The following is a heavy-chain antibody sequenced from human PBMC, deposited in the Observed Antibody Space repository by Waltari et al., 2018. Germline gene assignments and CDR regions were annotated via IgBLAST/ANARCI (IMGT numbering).Heavy chain of an antibody. V-gene: IGHV3-21*02. CDR3: AREGAEQWVVEDYGMDV. J-gene: IGHJ6*02. D-gene: IGHD6-19*01. CDR1: GFKFSAYA. Sequence: EVQLVESGGGLVKPGGSLRLSCVASGFKFSAYAMNWVRQAPGKGWGWVSFIGSSSSFMDYADSVRGRFTVSRDNAKNTRYLQMDTLRAEDTAVYYCAREGAEQWVVEDYGMDVWGQGTTVTVSS. CDR2: IGSSSSFM.